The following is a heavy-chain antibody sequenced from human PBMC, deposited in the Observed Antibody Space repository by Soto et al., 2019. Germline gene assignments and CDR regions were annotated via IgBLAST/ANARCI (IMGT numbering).Heavy chain of an antibody. Sequence: GGSLRLSCVASGFNFKAYAMGWVRQAPGKGLEWVSSITATDGNTYYADSVRGRYTISRDNSRNSLFLQMNGLRPEDSALYYCAKDEGTSSTVFDYWGQGTLVTVSS. CDR1: GFNFKAYA. CDR2: ITATDGNT. J-gene: IGHJ4*02. V-gene: IGHV3-23*01. D-gene: IGHD6-6*01. CDR3: AKDEGTSSTVFDY.